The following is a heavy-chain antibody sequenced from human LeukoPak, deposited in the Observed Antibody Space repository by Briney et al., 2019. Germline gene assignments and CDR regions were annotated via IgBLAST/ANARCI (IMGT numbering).Heavy chain of an antibody. CDR3: ARDLLNDEGSSYFFDQ. CDR2: ISKSSDRI. D-gene: IGHD2-2*01. J-gene: IGHJ4*02. Sequence: GGSLRLSCAASGFTFSDYWMHWVRQAPGKGLEWVSYISKSSDRIYHADSVKGRFTISRDNAKNSLYLQMDSLRAEDTAVYYCARDLLNDEGSSYFFDQWGQGTLVTVSS. V-gene: IGHV3-48*04. CDR1: GFTFSDYW.